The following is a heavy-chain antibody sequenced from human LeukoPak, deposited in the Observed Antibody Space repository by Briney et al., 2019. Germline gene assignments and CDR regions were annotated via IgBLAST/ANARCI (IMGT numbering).Heavy chain of an antibody. D-gene: IGHD3-9*01. V-gene: IGHV4-4*07. Sequence: SETLSLTCSVSGGSISNYYWSWIRQSAGTGLEWIGRIYTSGSTNYNPSLKSRVTMSVDTSKNQFSLKLSSVTAADTAVYYCARELILTGYYFDYWGQGTLVTVSS. CDR2: IYTSGST. CDR1: GGSISNYY. J-gene: IGHJ4*02. CDR3: ARELILTGYYFDY.